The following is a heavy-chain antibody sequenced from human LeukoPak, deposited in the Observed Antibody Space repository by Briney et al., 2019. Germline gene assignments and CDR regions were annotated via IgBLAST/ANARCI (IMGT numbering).Heavy chain of an antibody. CDR3: ARHVSRTTNVDY. CDR1: GGSISSGGYY. V-gene: IGHV4-31*03. J-gene: IGHJ4*02. Sequence: PSETLSLTCTVSGGSISSGGYYWSWIRQHPGKGLEWIGYIYYSGSTYYNPSLKSRVTISVDTSKNQFSLKLSSVTAADTAVYYCARHVSRTTNVDYWGQGTLVTVSS. D-gene: IGHD4-17*01. CDR2: IYYSGST.